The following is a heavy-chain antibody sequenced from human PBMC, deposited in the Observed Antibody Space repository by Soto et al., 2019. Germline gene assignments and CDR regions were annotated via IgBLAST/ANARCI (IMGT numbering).Heavy chain of an antibody. CDR3: ARRERIAARNFDY. J-gene: IGHJ4*02. CDR1: GGSISSSSYY. V-gene: IGHV4-39*01. Sequence: PSETLSLTCTVSGGSISSSSYYWGWIRQPPGKGLEWIGSIYYSGSTYYNPSLKSRVTISVDTSKNQFSLKLSSVTAADTAVYYCARRERIAARNFDYWGQGTLVTVYS. CDR2: IYYSGST. D-gene: IGHD6-6*01.